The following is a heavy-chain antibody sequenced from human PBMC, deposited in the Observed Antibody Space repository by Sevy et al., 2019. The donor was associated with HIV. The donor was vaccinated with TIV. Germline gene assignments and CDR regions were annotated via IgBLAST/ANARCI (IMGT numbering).Heavy chain of an antibody. J-gene: IGHJ4*02. D-gene: IGHD3-22*01. CDR2: ISAYNGNT. CDR1: DYTFSTQG. V-gene: IGHV1-18*01. Sequence: ASVKVSCKASDYTFSTQGFNWVRQAPGQGLEWMGWISAYNGNTKYAQKFQGRVTMTTDTSTSTAYMELRSLTSDDTAVYYCARDWAARYYYDAIGVKRDYYFDYWGQGTLVTVSS. CDR3: ARDWAARYYYDAIGVKRDYYFDY.